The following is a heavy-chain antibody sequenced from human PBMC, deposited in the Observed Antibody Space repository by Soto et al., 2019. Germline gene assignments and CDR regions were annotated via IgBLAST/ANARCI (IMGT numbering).Heavy chain of an antibody. D-gene: IGHD3-22*01. V-gene: IGHV3-73*01. Sequence: PGGSLRLSCAASGFTFSGSAMHWVRQASGKGLEWVGRIRSKANSYATAYAASVTGRFTISRDDSKDTAFLQMNSLKTEDTAVYYCTRIKDYYVSGGPNDAFDIWGQGTMVTVSS. J-gene: IGHJ3*02. CDR1: GFTFSGSA. CDR2: IRSKANSYAT. CDR3: TRIKDYYVSGGPNDAFDI.